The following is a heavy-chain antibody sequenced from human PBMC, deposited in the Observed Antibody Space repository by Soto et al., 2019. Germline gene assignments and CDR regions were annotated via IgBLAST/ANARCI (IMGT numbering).Heavy chain of an antibody. CDR1: GFTFSDYY. V-gene: IGHV3-11*05. CDR3: ARLPKWELDAFDI. J-gene: IGHJ3*02. CDR2: ISSSSSYT. D-gene: IGHD1-26*01. Sequence: QVQLVESGGGLVKPGGSLRLSCAASGFTFSDYYMSWIRQAPGKGLEWVSYISSSSSYTNYADSVKGRFTISRDNAKNSLYLQMNSLRAEDTAVYYCARLPKWELDAFDIWGQGTMFTVSS.